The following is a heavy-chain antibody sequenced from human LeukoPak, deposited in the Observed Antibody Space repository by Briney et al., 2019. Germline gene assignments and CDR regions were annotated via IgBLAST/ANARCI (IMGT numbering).Heavy chain of an antibody. D-gene: IGHD3-16*02. V-gene: IGHV3-15*01. CDR3: TTMNFNYDYVWGSYRSPSGYAFDI. Sequence: PGPSLRLSRAASGFTRSNAWMSWVRQAPGEGKEWVGRIKSKTDGGTTDYAAPVKGRFTISRDDSKNTLYLQMNSLKTEDTAVYYCTTMNFNYDYVWGSYRSPSGYAFDIWGQGTMVTVSS. J-gene: IGHJ3*02. CDR2: IKSKTDGGTT. CDR1: GFTRSNAW.